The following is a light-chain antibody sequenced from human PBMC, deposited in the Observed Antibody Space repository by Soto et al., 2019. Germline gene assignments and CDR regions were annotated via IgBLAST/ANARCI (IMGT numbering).Light chain of an antibody. CDR3: QQYNSSPT. Sequence: DIQMTQSPSTLSASVGDRVTITCRASKSISSWLAWYQQKPGKAPKLLIYKASSLESGVPSRFSGSGSGTEFTLTISSLQPDAFATYYCQQYNSSPTFGQGTKVEIK. V-gene: IGKV1-5*03. CDR1: KSISSW. J-gene: IGKJ1*01. CDR2: KAS.